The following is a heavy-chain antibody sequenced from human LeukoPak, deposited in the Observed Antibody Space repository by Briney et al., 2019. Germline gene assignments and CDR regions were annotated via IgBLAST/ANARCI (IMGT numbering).Heavy chain of an antibody. D-gene: IGHD3-22*01. Sequence: PGGSLRLSCEASGFTFSDYYMSWIRQAPGKGLEWVSYISSSGRTIYYADSLKGRFTISRDNAKNSLFLQMNSLRAEDTAVYYCVRRYYYDFSGLDYWGQGTLVTVSP. J-gene: IGHJ4*02. CDR2: ISSSGRTI. CDR1: GFTFSDYY. CDR3: VRRYYYDFSGLDY. V-gene: IGHV3-11*04.